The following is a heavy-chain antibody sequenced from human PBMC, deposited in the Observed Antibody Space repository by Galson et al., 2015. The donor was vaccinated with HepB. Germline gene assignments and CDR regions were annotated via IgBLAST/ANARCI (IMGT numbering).Heavy chain of an antibody. V-gene: IGHV3-33*01. D-gene: IGHD2-15*01. CDR2: IGHDGTYR. CDR3: ARDLGRGNYMDV. Sequence: SLRLSCAASGFSFMTYGMHWVRQAPGKGLEWVALIGHDGTYRVYGDSVKGRFTISRDNSKKTLYLELNSLRAGDTAVYYCARDLGRGNYMDVWRTGTTVTVSS. CDR1: GFSFMTYG. J-gene: IGHJ6*03.